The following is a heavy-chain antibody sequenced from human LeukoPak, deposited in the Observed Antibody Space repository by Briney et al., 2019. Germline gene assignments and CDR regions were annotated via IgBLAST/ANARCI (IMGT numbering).Heavy chain of an antibody. D-gene: IGHD3-10*01. J-gene: IGHJ4*02. CDR2: NKSDGKTR. CDR3: GRGMRDYYGLDY. V-gene: IGHV3-74*01. CDR1: GFTFSSFW. Sequence: PGGSLRPSCGASGFTFSSFWMHWVRQARGKGGVGVSHNKSDGKTRQYADCVRGRFTISRDRAKNKRVLQMNSLTVEDTAVYYCGRGMRDYYGLDYWGQGILVTVSS.